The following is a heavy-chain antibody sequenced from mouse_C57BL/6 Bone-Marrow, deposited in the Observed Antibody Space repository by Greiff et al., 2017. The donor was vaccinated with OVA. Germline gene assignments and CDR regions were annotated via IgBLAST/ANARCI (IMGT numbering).Heavy chain of an antibody. CDR2: IHPSDSDT. D-gene: IGHD2-5*01. V-gene: IGHV1-74*01. CDR3: AIHYSNLPWFAY. CDR1: GYTFTSYW. Sequence: QVHVKQPGAELVKPGASVKVSCKASGYTFTSYWMHWVKQRPGQGLEWIGRIHPSDSDTNYNQKFKGKATLTVDKSSRTAYMQLSSLTSEDSAVYYCAIHYSNLPWFAYWGQGTLVTVSA. J-gene: IGHJ3*01.